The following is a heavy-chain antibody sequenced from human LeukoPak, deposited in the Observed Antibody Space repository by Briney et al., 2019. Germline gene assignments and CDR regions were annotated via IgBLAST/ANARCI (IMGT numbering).Heavy chain of an antibody. J-gene: IGHJ1*01. V-gene: IGHV1-18*01. Sequence: ASVKVSCKASGYTFTSYGISWVRQAPGQGLEWMGWISAYNGNTNYAQKLQGGVTMTTDTSTSTAYMELRSLRSDDTAVYYCAGDRGSSGWYGYFQHWGQGTLVTVSS. CDR1: GYTFTSYG. D-gene: IGHD6-19*01. CDR2: ISAYNGNT. CDR3: AGDRGSSGWYGYFQH.